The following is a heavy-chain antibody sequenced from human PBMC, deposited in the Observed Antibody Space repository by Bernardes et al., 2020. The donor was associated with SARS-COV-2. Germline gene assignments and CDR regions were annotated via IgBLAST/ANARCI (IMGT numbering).Heavy chain of an antibody. J-gene: IGHJ4*02. CDR1: GYTLNEVS. D-gene: IGHD6-13*01. V-gene: IGHV1-24*01. CDR2: SHAEDDET. CDR3: ATAVVHIAAVGTVGNFDF. Sequence: ASVKVSCKISGYTLNEVSMHWVRQAPGEGLEWMGGSHAEDDETLYARKLQGRVTMTEDTSTDTAYMELSSLTSEDTAVYYCATAVVHIAAVGTVGNFDFWGQGTLVTVSS.